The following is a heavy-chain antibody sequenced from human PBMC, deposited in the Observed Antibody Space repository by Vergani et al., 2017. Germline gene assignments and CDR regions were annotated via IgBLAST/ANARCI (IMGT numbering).Heavy chain of an antibody. CDR3: ATPQTVTTGGMEV. V-gene: IGHV1-69-2*01. J-gene: IGHJ6*02. Sequence: EVQLVQSGAEVKKPGATMKISCKVSGYTFTDHYMHWVKKAPGKGLGWMGLVDPEDGETIYAEKFKGRVTIAADTSTDTAHLELSSLRSEDTAVYYCATPQTVTTGGMEVWGQGTTVIVSS. CDR1: GYTFTDHY. CDR2: VDPEDGET. D-gene: IGHD4-17*01.